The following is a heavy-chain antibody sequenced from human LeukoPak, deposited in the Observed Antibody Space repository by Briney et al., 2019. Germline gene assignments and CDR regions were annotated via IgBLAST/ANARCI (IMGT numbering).Heavy chain of an antibody. CDR2: ISRNGSAI. J-gene: IGHJ4*02. CDR3: AREGSSYAPSAPFVSDF. CDR1: TFALTSYD. V-gene: IGHV3-48*03. Sequence: PGGSLRLSCSASTFALTSYDMNWVRQAPGQGLEWVSYISRNGSAIYYADSVKGRFTISRDNAEDSLFLQMNSLRAEDTALYHCAREGSSYAPSAPFVSDFWGQGTLGTVS. D-gene: IGHD3-10*01.